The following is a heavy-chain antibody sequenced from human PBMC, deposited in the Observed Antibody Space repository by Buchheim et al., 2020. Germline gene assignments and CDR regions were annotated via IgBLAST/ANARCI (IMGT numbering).Heavy chain of an antibody. J-gene: IGHJ6*02. CDR2: IYYSGST. CDR3: ARNSGSYYGVYGMDV. V-gene: IGHV4-39*01. Sequence: QLQLQESGPGLVKPSETLSLTCTVSGGSISSSSYYWGWIRQPPGKGLEWIGSIYYSGSTYYNPSLKSRVTISVDTSKNQFSLKLSSVTAADTAVCYCARNSGSYYGVYGMDVWGQGTT. CDR1: GGSISSSSYY. D-gene: IGHD1-26*01.